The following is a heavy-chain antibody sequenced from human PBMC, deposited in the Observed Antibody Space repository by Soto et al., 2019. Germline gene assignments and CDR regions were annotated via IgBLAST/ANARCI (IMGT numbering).Heavy chain of an antibody. D-gene: IGHD6-19*01. J-gene: IGHJ4*02. CDR2: IKSKTDGGTT. V-gene: IGHV3-15*01. Sequence: EVQLVESGGGLVKPGGSLRLSCAASGFTFSNAWMSWVRQAPGKGLEWVGRIKSKTDGGTTDYAAPVKGRFTISRDDSKNTLYLQMNSLKTEDTAVYYCTTDRTGYSSGWAFDYWGQGTLVTVSS. CDR1: GFTFSNAW. CDR3: TTDRTGYSSGWAFDY.